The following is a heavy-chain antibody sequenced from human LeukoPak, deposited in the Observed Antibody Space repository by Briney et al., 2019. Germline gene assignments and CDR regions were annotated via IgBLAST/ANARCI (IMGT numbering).Heavy chain of an antibody. V-gene: IGHV3-30*03. CDR2: MSYEGNNI. J-gene: IGHJ4*02. CDR3: ARGLRYFDWLLNY. Sequence: GGSLRLSCAASGFTFSSYAMSWVRQAPGKGLEWVAIMSYEGNNIFYANSVKGRFTISRDNSKNTVYLQMNTLGAEDTAVYYCARGLRYFDWLLNYWGQGTLVTVSS. D-gene: IGHD3-9*01. CDR1: GFTFSSYA.